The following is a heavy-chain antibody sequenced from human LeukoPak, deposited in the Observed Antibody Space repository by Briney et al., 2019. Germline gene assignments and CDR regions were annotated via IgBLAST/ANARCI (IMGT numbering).Heavy chain of an antibody. CDR3: ATDWTLRGVPTFFDP. V-gene: IGHV3-23*01. J-gene: IGHJ5*02. D-gene: IGHD3-10*01. CDR2: ESGSGHNT. CDR1: GFTITNHV. Sequence: GRSLRLSCEASGFTITNHVMTWVRQAPGKGPEWVASESGSGHNTYYSESVRGRFAISRDNSKNTLFLQMNSLRVEDTAVYYCATDWTLRGVPTFFDPWVQGTVVSVSS.